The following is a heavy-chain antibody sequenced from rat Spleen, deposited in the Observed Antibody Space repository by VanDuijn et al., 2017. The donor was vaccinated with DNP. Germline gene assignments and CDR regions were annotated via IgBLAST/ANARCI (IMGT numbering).Heavy chain of an antibody. CDR3: TRDLNFGYNYAFDY. D-gene: IGHD1-4*01. CDR2: ISASGGST. Sequence: EVQLVESGGGLVQPGRSLKLSCAASGFTFGDYDMGWVRQAPETGLEWVTTISASGGSTYYRDSVKGRFTVSRDNAQSTLYLHLTSLRSEDTATYYCTRDLNFGYNYAFDYWGQGVMVSVSS. CDR1: GFTFGDYD. J-gene: IGHJ2*01. V-gene: IGHV5-7*01.